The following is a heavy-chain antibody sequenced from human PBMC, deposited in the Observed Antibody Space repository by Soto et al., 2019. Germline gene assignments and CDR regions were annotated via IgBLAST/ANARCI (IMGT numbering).Heavy chain of an antibody. CDR2: TNTDNGNT. V-gene: IGHV1-3*04. D-gene: IGHD4-17*01. J-gene: IGHJ3*02. Sequence: GASVKVSCKASGYTFTSYAMHWVRQAPGQRLEWMGWTNTDNGNTKYTQRLQGRVTMTTDTSTSTAYMELRSLRSDDTAVYYCARFNHNDYGEKGAFDIWGQGTMVTVSS. CDR1: GYTFTSYA. CDR3: ARFNHNDYGEKGAFDI.